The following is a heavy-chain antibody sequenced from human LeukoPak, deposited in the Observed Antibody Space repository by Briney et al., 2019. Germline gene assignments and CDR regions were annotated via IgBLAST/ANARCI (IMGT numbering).Heavy chain of an antibody. CDR1: GFTFSDFY. V-gene: IGHV3-11*01. CDR2: ISSSGTTF. J-gene: IGHJ4*01. D-gene: IGHD5-12*01. Sequence: GSLRLSCVASGFTFSDFYMSWIRQAPGKGLEWLSYISSSGTTFYYADSVKGRFTISRDNAKNSLHLQMNSLRVEDTAVYYCARHTTPYDQMDYWGHGTLVTVSS. CDR3: ARHTTPYDQMDY.